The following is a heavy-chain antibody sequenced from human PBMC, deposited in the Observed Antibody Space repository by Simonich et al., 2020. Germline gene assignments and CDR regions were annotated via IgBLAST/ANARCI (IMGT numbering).Heavy chain of an antibody. D-gene: IGHD1-1*01. J-gene: IGHJ3*02. CDR3: ARSTTGTTAFDI. CDR2: SSAYSGNT. V-gene: IGHV1-18*01. Sequence: QVQLVPSGAEVKKPGASVQVTCTASGYTFTSYGISWVGQAPGQGIEWMGWSSAYSGNTNYAQKLQGRDTMPTDTSTSTAYMELRSRRSDDTAVYYCARSTTGTTAFDIWGQGTMVTVSS. CDR1: GYTFTSYG.